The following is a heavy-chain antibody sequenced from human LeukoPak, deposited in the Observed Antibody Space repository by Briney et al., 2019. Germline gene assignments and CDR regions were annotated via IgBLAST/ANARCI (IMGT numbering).Heavy chain of an antibody. D-gene: IGHD3-3*01. V-gene: IGHV3-74*01. CDR1: GNYW. CDR3: ARGVPYASWSGPHYSGY. CDR2: INSDGSWT. Sequence: GSLRLSCAASGNYWMHWVRQAPGKGLVWVSHINSDGSWTSYADSVKGRFTISKDNAKNTVYLQMNNLRAEDTAVYYCARGVPYASWSGPHYSGYWGQGTLVTVSS. J-gene: IGHJ4*02.